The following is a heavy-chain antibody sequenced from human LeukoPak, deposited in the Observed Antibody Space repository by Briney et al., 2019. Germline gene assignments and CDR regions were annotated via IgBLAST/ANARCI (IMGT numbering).Heavy chain of an antibody. CDR3: AKAEGYCSGGSCNRYFQH. V-gene: IGHV3-23*01. J-gene: IGHJ1*01. CDR1: GITVSRSY. CDR2: IGLTSGST. Sequence: PGGSLRLSCAASGITVSRSYMSWVRQAPGKGLECVSTIGLTSGSTFYADSVKGRFTISRDNSKNTLFLQMNSLRAEDTAVYYCAKAEGYCSGGSCNRYFQHWGQGTLVTVSS. D-gene: IGHD2-15*01.